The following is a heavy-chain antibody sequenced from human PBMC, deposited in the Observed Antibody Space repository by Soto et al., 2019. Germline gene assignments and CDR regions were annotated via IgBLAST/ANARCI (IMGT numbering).Heavy chain of an antibody. J-gene: IGHJ5*01. D-gene: IGHD1-7*01. V-gene: IGHV4-34*01. CDR3: ARGSRWKYKGGKNCFDY. CDR1: GESFSVYY. Sequence: SETLSLTCTVSGESFSVYYWSLMRQRPGKGLEWIGEINHSGSTNYNPSLKSRVTISVDTSRNQFSLKLSSVTAEDTAVSYCARGSRWKYKGGKNCFDYWGQGNLVTVSS. CDR2: INHSGST.